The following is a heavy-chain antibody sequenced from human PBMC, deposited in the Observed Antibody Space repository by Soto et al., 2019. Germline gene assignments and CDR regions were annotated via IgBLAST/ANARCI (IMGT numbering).Heavy chain of an antibody. V-gene: IGHV4-59*13. CDR2: IYYSGST. Sequence: SETLSLTCTVSGGSISRYYGSWIRQPPGKELEWIGYIYYSGSTNYNPSLKSRVTISVDTFMNQFSLKLSSVTAADTAVYYCARSLGLEYNSGVRFDPWGQGTLVTVSS. D-gene: IGHD1-20*01. CDR1: GGSISRYY. CDR3: ARSLGLEYNSGVRFDP. J-gene: IGHJ5*02.